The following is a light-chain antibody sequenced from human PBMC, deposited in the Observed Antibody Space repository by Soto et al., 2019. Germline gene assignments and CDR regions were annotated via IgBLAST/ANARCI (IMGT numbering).Light chain of an antibody. CDR1: QGISSW. CDR2: AAS. J-gene: IGKJ3*01. Sequence: DIQLTQSPSSVSASVGDRVTITCRASQGISSWLARYQQKPGKAPKILIYAASSLQSGAPSRFSGSGSGTDFTLTISSLQPEDFATYYCQQANSFPLTVGPGTKVDIK. CDR3: QQANSFPLT. V-gene: IGKV1-12*01.